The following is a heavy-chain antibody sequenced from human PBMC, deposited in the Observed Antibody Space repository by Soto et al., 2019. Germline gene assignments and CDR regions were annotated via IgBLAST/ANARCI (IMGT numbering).Heavy chain of an antibody. J-gene: IGHJ4*02. V-gene: IGHV3-21*01. CDR1: GFTFSGYT. Sequence: GGSLRLSCAASGFTFSGYTMNWVRQAPGKGLEWVSSITSGSSYIYYADSVKGRFTISRDNAKNSLYLQINSLRAEDTAVYYCARSSFGYWGQGTLVTVSS. CDR2: ITSGSSYI. CDR3: ARSSFGY.